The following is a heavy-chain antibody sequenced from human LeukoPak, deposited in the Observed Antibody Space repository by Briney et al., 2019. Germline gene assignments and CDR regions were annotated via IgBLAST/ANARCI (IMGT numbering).Heavy chain of an antibody. CDR2: ISYDGSNK. V-gene: IGHV3-30*04. J-gene: IGHJ6*04. CDR1: GFTFSSYA. Sequence: PGGSLRLSCAASGFTFSSYAMHWVRQAPGKGLERVAVISYDGSNKYYADSVMGQFTIYRENSKNTLYLQMMSLRDEDTAVYYCARDAAAGAYYYYGMDVWGKGTTVTVSS. CDR3: ARDAAAGAYYYYGMDV. D-gene: IGHD6-13*01.